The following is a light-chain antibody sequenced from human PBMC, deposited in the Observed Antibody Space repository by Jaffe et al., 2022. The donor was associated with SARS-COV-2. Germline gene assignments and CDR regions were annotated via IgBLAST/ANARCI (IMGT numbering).Light chain of an antibody. CDR1: SSDVGRYDF. Sequence: QSALTQPPSASGSPGQSVTISCTGTSSDVGRYDFVSWYQQHPGKAPKLMIYEVNKRPSGVPDRFSGSKSGNTASLTVSGLRGEDAADYFCCSYAGDNIYVFGTGTQVTVL. J-gene: IGLJ1*01. CDR2: EVN. V-gene: IGLV2-8*01. CDR3: CSYAGDNIYV.